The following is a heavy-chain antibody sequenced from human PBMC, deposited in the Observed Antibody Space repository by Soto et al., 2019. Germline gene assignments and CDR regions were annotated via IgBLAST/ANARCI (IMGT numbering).Heavy chain of an antibody. Sequence: GESLKISCKGSGYSFTSYWISWVRQMPGKGLEWMGRIDPSDSYTNYSPSFQGHVTISADKSISTAYLQWSSLKASDTAMYYCAILALEWLSALEGYYYGMDVWGQGTKVTVSS. CDR3: AILALEWLSALEGYYYGMDV. CDR1: GYSFTSYW. V-gene: IGHV5-10-1*01. D-gene: IGHD3-3*01. CDR2: IDPSDSYT. J-gene: IGHJ6*02.